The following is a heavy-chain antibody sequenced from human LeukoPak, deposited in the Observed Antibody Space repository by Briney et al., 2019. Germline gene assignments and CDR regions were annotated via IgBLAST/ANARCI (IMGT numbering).Heavy chain of an antibody. V-gene: IGHV4-30-2*01. J-gene: IGHJ4*02. CDR2: IYHSGST. CDR3: ARGLWGYYDSSGHFDY. Sequence: SETLSLTCAVSGGSISSGGYSWSWIRRPPGKGLEWIGYIYHSGSTYYNPSLKSRVTISVDRSKNQFSLKLSSVTAADTAVYYCARGLWGYYDSSGHFDYWGQGTLVTVSS. D-gene: IGHD3-22*01. CDR1: GGSISSGGYS.